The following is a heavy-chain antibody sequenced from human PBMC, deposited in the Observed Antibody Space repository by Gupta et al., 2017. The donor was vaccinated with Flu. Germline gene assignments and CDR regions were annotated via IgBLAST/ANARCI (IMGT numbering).Heavy chain of an antibody. D-gene: IGHD1-26*01. CDR3: AEGTVGGVPNDY. CDR2: IRASDGAT. Sequence: EVQLLESGGGLEQPGGSLRLSCAASGFPFSSSGMNGVRQAPGKGLEWVSGIRASDGATYYAESVKGRFTISRDNSKNTLYLQMSSLRAADTAVYYCAEGTVGGVPNDYWGQGTLVTVSS. CDR1: GFPFSSSG. V-gene: IGHV3-23*01. J-gene: IGHJ4*02.